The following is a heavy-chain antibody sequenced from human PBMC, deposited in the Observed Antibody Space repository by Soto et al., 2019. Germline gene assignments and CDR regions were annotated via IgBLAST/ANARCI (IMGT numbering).Heavy chain of an antibody. D-gene: IGHD4-17*01. CDR1: GFTCSSYA. J-gene: IGHJ4*02. V-gene: IGHV3-30-3*01. CDR3: ARAVGMTTVTTSDY. CDR2: ISYDGSNK. Sequence: GALRLSCAASGFTCSSYAMHWVRQAPGKGLEWVAVISYDGSNKYYADSVKGRFTISRDNSKNTLYLQMNSLRAEDTAVYYCARAVGMTTVTTSDYWGQGTLVTVSS.